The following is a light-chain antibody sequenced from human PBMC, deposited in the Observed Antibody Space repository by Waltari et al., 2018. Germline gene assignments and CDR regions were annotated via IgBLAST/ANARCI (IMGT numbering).Light chain of an antibody. Sequence: QSALAQPASVSGSPGQSITISCTGTSSDVGGYNYAFWYQQHPGKAPKLLIYAVSNRPSAVSGRFSGSKSGNTASLTISGLQVEDDCDYYCSSYTNTNGPYVFGSGTKVTV. CDR3: SSYTNTNGPYV. CDR2: AVS. V-gene: IGLV2-14*01. CDR1: SSDVGGYNY. J-gene: IGLJ1*01.